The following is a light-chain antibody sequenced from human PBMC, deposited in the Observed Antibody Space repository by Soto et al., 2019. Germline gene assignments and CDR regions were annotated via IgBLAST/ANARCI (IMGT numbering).Light chain of an antibody. CDR3: QQYNNWPPWT. CDR2: GAS. CDR1: QSVSSN. Sequence: EIVMTQSPATLSVSPGERATLSCRASQSVSSNLAWYQQKPGQAPRLLIYGASTRATGIPARFSGSGPGTEFTLTISSLQSEDVAVYYCQQYNNWPPWTFGQGTKVEIK. V-gene: IGKV3-15*01. J-gene: IGKJ1*01.